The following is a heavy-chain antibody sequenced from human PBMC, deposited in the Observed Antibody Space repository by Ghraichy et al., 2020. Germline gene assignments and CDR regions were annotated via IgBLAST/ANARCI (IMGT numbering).Heavy chain of an antibody. CDR2: IFSSGSA. J-gene: IGHJ6*02. CDR3: ARGGRATLVRGLYYNYYGLDV. CDR1: HDSVSPSY. Sequence: ETLSLTCTVSHDSVSPSYWSWIRQPPGKGLEWIGYIFSSGSANYSPSLKSRVSITMDMSKNQFSLNLTSVTVADTAVYFCARGGRATLVRGLYYNYYGLDVWGQGTAVTVSS. D-gene: IGHD3-10*01. V-gene: IGHV4-4*09.